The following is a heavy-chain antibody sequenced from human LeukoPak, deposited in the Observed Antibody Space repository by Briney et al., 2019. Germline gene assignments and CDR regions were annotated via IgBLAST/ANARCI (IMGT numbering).Heavy chain of an antibody. V-gene: IGHV3-30-3*01. CDR3: AGEGIELWFGGVGDWFDP. CDR2: ISYDGSNK. J-gene: IGHJ5*02. Sequence: PGGSLRLSCAASGFTFSSYAMHWVRQAPPKGLEWVAIISYDGSNKYYADSLKGRFTISRDNSKNTLYLQMNSLRAEDTAVYYCAGEGIELWFGGVGDWFDPWGQGTLVTVSS. D-gene: IGHD5-18*01. CDR1: GFTFSSYA.